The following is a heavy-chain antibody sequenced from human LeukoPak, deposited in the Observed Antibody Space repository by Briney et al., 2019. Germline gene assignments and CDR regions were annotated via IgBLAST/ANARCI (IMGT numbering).Heavy chain of an antibody. CDR3: AGDTAMAPRFDY. J-gene: IGHJ4*02. CDR2: ISSSSSYI. Sequence: GGSLRLSCAASGFTFSSYSMYWVRQAPGKGLEWVSSISSSSSYIYYADSVKGRFTISRDNAKNSLYLQMNSLRAEDTAVYYCAGDTAMAPRFDYWGQGNLVTVSS. D-gene: IGHD5-18*01. CDR1: GFTFSSYS. V-gene: IGHV3-21*01.